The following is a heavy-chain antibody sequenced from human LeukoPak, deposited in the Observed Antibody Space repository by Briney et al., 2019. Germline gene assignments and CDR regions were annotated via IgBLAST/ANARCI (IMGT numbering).Heavy chain of an antibody. J-gene: IGHJ6*02. CDR2: INHSGST. D-gene: IGHD2-15*01. CDR3: ARGLVDDYYYGMDV. Sequence: GSLRLSCAASGFTFSNAWMNWVRQPPGKGLEWIGEINHSGSTNYNPSLKSRVTISVDTSKNQFSLKLSSVTAADTAVYYCARGLVDDYYYGMDVWGQGTTVTVSS. CDR1: GFTFSNAW. V-gene: IGHV4-34*01.